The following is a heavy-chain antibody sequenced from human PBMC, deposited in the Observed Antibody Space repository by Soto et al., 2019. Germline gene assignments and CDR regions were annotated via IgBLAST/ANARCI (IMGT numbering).Heavy chain of an antibody. CDR3: ARGGHVVVVTAALDY. J-gene: IGHJ4*02. CDR2: VNPSGGPT. D-gene: IGHD2-21*02. Sequence: QVQLMQSGAEVKKPGASVKVSCKASGDTFTDYYIHWVRQAPGQGLEWMGTVNPSGGPTTYAQHFLGRVNMTRATSTSTLYMELTSLTSDDTAIYYCARGGHVVVVTAALDYWGQGTLVTVSS. CDR1: GDTFTDYY. V-gene: IGHV1-46*01.